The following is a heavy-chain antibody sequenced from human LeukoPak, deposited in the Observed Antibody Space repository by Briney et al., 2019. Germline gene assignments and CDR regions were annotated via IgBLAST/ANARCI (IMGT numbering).Heavy chain of an antibody. Sequence: GGSLRLSCAASGFTFSNYGMNWVRQAPGKGLEWVSALSSSGGSTYYADSVKGRFTISRDNSKNTLYLHMNNLKVDDTAIYYCARDLTTVTPLDYWGQGTLVTVSS. CDR3: ARDLTTVTPLDY. J-gene: IGHJ4*02. V-gene: IGHV3-23*01. CDR2: LSSSGGST. CDR1: GFTFSNYG. D-gene: IGHD4-17*01.